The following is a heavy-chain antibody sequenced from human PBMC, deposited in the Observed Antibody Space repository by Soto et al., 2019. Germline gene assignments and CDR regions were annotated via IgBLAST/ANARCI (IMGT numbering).Heavy chain of an antibody. J-gene: IGHJ5*02. Sequence: PSDTLSLTCTVSGGSISSGGYYWSWIRQHTGKGLEWIGYIYYSGSTYYNPSLKSRVTISVDTPKHQFSLKLRSVTAADTAVYYCARYNYDFWIGYYSPRHWFDPWGQGTLVTVSS. CDR1: GGSISSGGYY. V-gene: IGHV4-31*03. CDR2: IYYSGST. CDR3: ARYNYDFWIGYYSPRHWFDP. D-gene: IGHD3-3*01.